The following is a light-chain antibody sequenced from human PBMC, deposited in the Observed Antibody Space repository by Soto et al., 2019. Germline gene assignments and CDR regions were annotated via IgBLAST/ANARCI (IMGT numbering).Light chain of an antibody. V-gene: IGLV1-40*01. CDR2: ENN. J-gene: IGLJ1*01. Sequence: QSVLTQPPSVSESPGQRVTISCTGTSSNIGAGYDAHWYQQHPGTAPKLLIYENNNRPSGVTDRFSGSRSGTSASLSITGLQPEDEAESYCQSSASSLSGYVFGTGTKVTVL. CDR3: QSSASSLSGYV. CDR1: SSNIGAGYD.